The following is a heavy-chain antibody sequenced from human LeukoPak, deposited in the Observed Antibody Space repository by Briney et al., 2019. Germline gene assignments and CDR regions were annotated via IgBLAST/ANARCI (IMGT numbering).Heavy chain of an antibody. D-gene: IGHD6-19*01. Sequence: GGSLRLSCAASGFTFSSYAMSWVRQAPGKGLEWVSAISGSGGSTYYADSVKGRFTISRDNSKNTLYLQMNSLRAEDTAVYYCAKCRGWDSSGWPIDYWGQGTLVTVSS. CDR1: GFTFSSYA. J-gene: IGHJ4*02. V-gene: IGHV3-23*01. CDR2: ISGSGGST. CDR3: AKCRGWDSSGWPIDY.